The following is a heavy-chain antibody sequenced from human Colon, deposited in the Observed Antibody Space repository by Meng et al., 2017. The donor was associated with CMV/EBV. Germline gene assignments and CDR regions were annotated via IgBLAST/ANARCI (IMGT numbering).Heavy chain of an antibody. CDR1: GFTFSDYE. Sequence: GESLKIFCAGPGFTFSDYEINWVRPAPGMGLEWVAYINHRGTTIFYADSVKGRFTITRDNAKNSLYPQMSSLRPEDTAVYYCAQPGGYGDYGMDVWGQGTTVTVSS. V-gene: IGHV3-48*03. D-gene: IGHD4-17*01. CDR3: AQPGGYGDYGMDV. J-gene: IGHJ6*02. CDR2: INHRGTTI.